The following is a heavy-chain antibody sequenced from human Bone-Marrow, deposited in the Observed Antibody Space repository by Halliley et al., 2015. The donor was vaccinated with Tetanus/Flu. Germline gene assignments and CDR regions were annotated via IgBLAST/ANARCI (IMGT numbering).Heavy chain of an antibody. Sequence: LRLSCTVSGGSISSSSYYWGWIRQPPGKGLEWIGSIYDSGRTYYNPSLKSRFTISVDTSKNQFSLKLSSVTAADTAVYYCARGSGMDVWGQGTMVTVSS. CDR1: GGSISSSSYY. D-gene: IGHD3-10*01. CDR3: ARGSGMDV. V-gene: IGHV4-39*01. CDR2: IYDSGRT. J-gene: IGHJ6*02.